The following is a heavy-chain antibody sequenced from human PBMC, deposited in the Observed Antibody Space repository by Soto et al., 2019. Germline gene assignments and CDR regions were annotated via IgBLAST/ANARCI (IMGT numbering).Heavy chain of an antibody. V-gene: IGHV4-61*08. Sequence: PSGSLSLTCAASGGTVSIGGYYWSWIRQPPGKGLEWIGYIYYSGSTNYNPSLKSRVTISVDTSKNQFSLKLSSVTAADTAVYYCARDGWGDFWSGYYLGPYYYGMDVWGQGTTVTVSS. CDR1: GGTVSIGGYY. J-gene: IGHJ6*02. CDR3: ARDGWGDFWSGYYLGPYYYGMDV. CDR2: IYYSGST. D-gene: IGHD3-3*01.